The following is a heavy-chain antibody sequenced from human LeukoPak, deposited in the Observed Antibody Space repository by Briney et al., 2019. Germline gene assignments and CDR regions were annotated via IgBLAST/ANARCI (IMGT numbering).Heavy chain of an antibody. CDR2: IKSKTDGGTT. Sequence: GGSLRLSCAASGFTFSNAWMSWVRQAPGKGLEWVGRIKSKTDGGTTDNAAPVKGRLTISRDDSKNTLYLQMNSLKTEDTAVYYCTTDLPSVTCSSTSCHAFDYWGQGTLVTVSS. J-gene: IGHJ4*02. CDR3: TTDLPSVTCSSTSCHAFDY. V-gene: IGHV3-15*01. CDR1: GFTFSNAW. D-gene: IGHD2-2*01.